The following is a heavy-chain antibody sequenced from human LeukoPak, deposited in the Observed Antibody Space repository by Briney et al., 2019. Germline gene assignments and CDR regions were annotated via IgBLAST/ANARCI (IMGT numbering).Heavy chain of an antibody. CDR1: GFTFSSYW. V-gene: IGHV3-53*01. Sequence: PGGSLRLSCAASGFTFSSYWMHWVRQAPGKGLEWVSVIYSGGSTYYADAVKGRFTISRDNSKNTLYLQMNSLRAEDTAVYYCARGQYVDPVMVTSHYGMDVWGQGTTVTVSS. J-gene: IGHJ6*02. D-gene: IGHD5-18*01. CDR2: IYSGGST. CDR3: ARGQYVDPVMVTSHYGMDV.